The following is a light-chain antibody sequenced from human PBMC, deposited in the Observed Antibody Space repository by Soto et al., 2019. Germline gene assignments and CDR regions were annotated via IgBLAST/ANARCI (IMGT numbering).Light chain of an antibody. CDR2: GTS. V-gene: IGKV3-20*01. J-gene: IGKJ1*01. CDR3: QQYDTSPRT. Sequence: EIVLTQSPGTLSLSPGERATLSCRASQTVNSIYLAWYQQKPGQAPRLIIYGTSNRATGVPDRFSGSGSGTDFTLTISRLESEDFAAYYCQQYDTSPRTFGQGTKV. CDR1: QTVNSIY.